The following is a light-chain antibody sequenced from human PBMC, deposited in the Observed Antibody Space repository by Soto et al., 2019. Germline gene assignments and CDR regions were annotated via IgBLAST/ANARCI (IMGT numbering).Light chain of an antibody. CDR1: QTLLHSNGKTY. CDR2: EVS. Sequence: DLVMTQTPLSLSVTPGQPASISCKSSQTLLHSNGKTYLYWYLQKAGQPPQLLIYEVSNRFSGVXDXXSGSGSGTDFTLKISRVEAEDVVVYYCLQSFHLPLTFGGGTKVQIK. CDR3: LQSFHLPLT. V-gene: IGKV2D-29*01. J-gene: IGKJ4*01.